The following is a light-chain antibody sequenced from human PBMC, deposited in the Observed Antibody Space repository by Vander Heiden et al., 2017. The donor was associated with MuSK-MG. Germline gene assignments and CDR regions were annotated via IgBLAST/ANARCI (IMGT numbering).Light chain of an antibody. V-gene: IGKV1-33*01. J-gene: IGKJ4*01. CDR1: QDISNY. CDR3: QQDDNLPFT. Sequence: DIQMTQSPSSLSASVGDRVTITCQASQDISNYLNWYQQKPGKAPKLLIYDASNLETGVPSRFSGSGSGTDLTVTISSLQPEDIATYYCQQDDNLPFTFGGGTKVEIK. CDR2: DAS.